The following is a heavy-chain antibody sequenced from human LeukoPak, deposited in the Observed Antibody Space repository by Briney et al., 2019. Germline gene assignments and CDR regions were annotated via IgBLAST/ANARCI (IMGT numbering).Heavy chain of an antibody. CDR2: ISAYNGNT. Sequence: ASVKVSYKASGYTFTSYGISWVRQAPGQGLEWMGWISAYNGNTNYAQKLQGRVTMTTDTSTSTAYMELRSLRSDDTAVYYCARDKGSGGDSSGWYVPIYYYYYYMDVWGKGTTVTVSS. D-gene: IGHD6-19*01. CDR1: GYTFTSYG. J-gene: IGHJ6*03. CDR3: ARDKGSGGDSSGWYVPIYYYYYYMDV. V-gene: IGHV1-18*01.